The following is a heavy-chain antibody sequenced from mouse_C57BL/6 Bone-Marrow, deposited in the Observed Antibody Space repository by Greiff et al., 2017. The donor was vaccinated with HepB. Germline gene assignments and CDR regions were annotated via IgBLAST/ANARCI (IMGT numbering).Heavy chain of an antibody. D-gene: IGHD2-2*01. V-gene: IGHV7-1*01. CDR2: SRNKANDYTT. CDR3: ARDASGYDAWFAY. Sequence: EVKVVESGGGLVQSGRSLRLSCATSGFTFSDFYMEWVRQAPGKGLEWIAASRNKANDYTTEYSASVKGRFIVSRDTSQSILYLQMNALRAEDTAIYYCARDASGYDAWFAYWGQGTLVTVSA. J-gene: IGHJ3*01. CDR1: GFTFSDFY.